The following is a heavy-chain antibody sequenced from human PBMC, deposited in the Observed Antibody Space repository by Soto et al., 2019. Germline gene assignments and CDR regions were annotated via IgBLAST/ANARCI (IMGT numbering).Heavy chain of an antibody. Sequence: QVQLQESGPGLVKPSQTLSLTCAVSGGSISRGGYYWSWILQHPGKGLEWIGYIYNRGSTYYNPSLKSRVTISVDTSKNQLSLKLSSVTAADTAVYYCARRYGYGYIGPWGQGTLVTVSS. D-gene: IGHD5-18*01. CDR2: IYNRGST. CDR1: GGSISRGGYY. CDR3: ARRYGYGYIGP. J-gene: IGHJ5*02. V-gene: IGHV4-31*11.